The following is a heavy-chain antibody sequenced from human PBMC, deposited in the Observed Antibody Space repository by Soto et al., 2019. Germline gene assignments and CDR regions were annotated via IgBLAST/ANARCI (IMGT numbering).Heavy chain of an antibody. D-gene: IGHD3-10*02. V-gene: IGHV1-18*04. CDR3: ARSPDYYVWFDP. J-gene: IGHJ5*02. CDR1: GYTFTGYY. CDR2: ISAYNGNT. Sequence: QVQLVQSGAEVEKPGASVKVSCKASGYTFTGYYVHWVRQAPGQGLEWMGWISAYNGNTNYAQKLQGRVTMTTDTSTSTAYMELRSLRSDDTAVYYCARSPDYYVWFDPWGQGTLVTVSS.